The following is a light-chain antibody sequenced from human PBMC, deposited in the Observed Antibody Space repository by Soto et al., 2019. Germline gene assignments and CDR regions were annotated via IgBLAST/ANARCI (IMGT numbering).Light chain of an antibody. CDR2: EAS. CDR1: QSVSSY. Sequence: EIVLTQSPATLSLSPGERATLSCRASQSVSSYLAWYQQKPGQAPRLLIYEASNRATGIPARFSGSGSGTDFTLTINSLEPEDFAVYYCQQRSNLLTFGGGTKVEIK. J-gene: IGKJ4*01. CDR3: QQRSNLLT. V-gene: IGKV3-11*01.